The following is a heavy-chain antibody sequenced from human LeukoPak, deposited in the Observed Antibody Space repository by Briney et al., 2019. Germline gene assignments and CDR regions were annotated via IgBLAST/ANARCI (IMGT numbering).Heavy chain of an antibody. CDR1: GGSISTDY. CDR3: ARGTYYYDSSGYEFDY. V-gene: IGHV4-59*01. J-gene: IGHJ4*02. CDR2: IYYSGST. Sequence: SETLSLTCTVSGGSISTDYWSWIRQPPGKGLEWIGYIYYSGSTNYNPSLKSRVTISVDTSKNQFSLKLSSVTAADTAVYYCARGTYYYDSSGYEFDYWGQGTLVTVSS. D-gene: IGHD3-22*01.